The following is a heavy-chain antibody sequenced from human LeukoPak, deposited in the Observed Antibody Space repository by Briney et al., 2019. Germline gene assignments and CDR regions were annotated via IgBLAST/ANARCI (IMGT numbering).Heavy chain of an antibody. Sequence: PGGSLRLSCAASGSTFSSHEMNWVRQAPGKGLEWISYISGSGDTIYYADSVKGRVTISRDNAKNSLYLQMNSLRAEDTAVYYCARGGYCSSSICYSLNAFDIWGQGTMFTVSS. CDR1: GSTFSSHE. J-gene: IGHJ3*02. D-gene: IGHD2-2*01. V-gene: IGHV3-48*03. CDR3: ARGGYCSSSICYSLNAFDI. CDR2: ISGSGDTI.